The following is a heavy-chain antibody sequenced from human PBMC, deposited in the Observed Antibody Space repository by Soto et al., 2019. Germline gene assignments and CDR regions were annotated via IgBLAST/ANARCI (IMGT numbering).Heavy chain of an antibody. CDR2: IYYSGST. CDR1: GGSISSGGYS. CDR3: ARHPSRRYYDSSGYYYPLVYGMDV. J-gene: IGHJ6*02. D-gene: IGHD3-22*01. V-gene: IGHV4-61*08. Sequence: ASETLSLTCAVSGGSISSGGYSWSWIRQPPGKGLEWIGYIYYSGSTNYNPSLKSRVTISVDTSKNQFSLKLSSVTAADTVVYYCARHPSRRYYDSSGYYYPLVYGMDVWGQGTTVTVSS.